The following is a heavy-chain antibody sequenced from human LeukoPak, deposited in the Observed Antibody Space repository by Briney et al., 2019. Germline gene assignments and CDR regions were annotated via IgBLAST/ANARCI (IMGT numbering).Heavy chain of an antibody. V-gene: IGHV1-3*01. CDR3: ARVAPADGVVPAATEWFDP. D-gene: IGHD2-2*01. CDR1: GYTFSSYA. CDR2: INAGNGNT. J-gene: IGHJ5*02. Sequence: ASVKVSCKASGYTFSSYAMHWVRQAPGQRLEWMGWINAGNGNTKYSQKFQGRVTITRDTSASIAYMELSSLRSEDTAVYYCARVAPADGVVPAATEWFDPWGQGTLVTVSS.